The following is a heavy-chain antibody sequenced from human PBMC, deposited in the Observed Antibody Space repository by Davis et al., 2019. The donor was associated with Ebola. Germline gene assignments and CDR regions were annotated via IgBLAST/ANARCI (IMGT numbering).Heavy chain of an antibody. V-gene: IGHV3-23*01. CDR1: GFTFGSYA. D-gene: IGHD6-6*01. Sequence: GGSLRLSCAASGFTFGSYAMTWVRQAPGKGLEWVSGISSGGDTYYADSVKGRITIARDNSKNTVYLQMNSLRAEDTAVYYCARVRLGYFDYWGQGTLVTVSS. CDR2: ISSGGDT. J-gene: IGHJ4*02. CDR3: ARVRLGYFDY.